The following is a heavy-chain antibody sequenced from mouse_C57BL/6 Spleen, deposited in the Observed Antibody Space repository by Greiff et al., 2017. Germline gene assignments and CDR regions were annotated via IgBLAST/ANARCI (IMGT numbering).Heavy chain of an antibody. V-gene: IGHV1-64*01. CDR1: GYTFTSYW. CDR2: IHPTSGST. D-gene: IGHD2-14*01. J-gene: IGHJ4*01. Sequence: VQLQQPGAELVKPGASVKLSCKASGYTFTSYWMHWVKQRPGQGLEWIGLIHPTSGSTNYNEKFKSKATLTVDKSSSTAYMQLSSLTSEDSAVYYCARWRYDPYCYAMDYWGQGTSVTVSS. CDR3: ARWRYDPYCYAMDY.